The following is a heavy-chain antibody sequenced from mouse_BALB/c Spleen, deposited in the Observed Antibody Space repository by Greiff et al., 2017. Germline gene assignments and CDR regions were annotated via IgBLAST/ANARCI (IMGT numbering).Heavy chain of an antibody. CDR3: ARDYYGSRAY. J-gene: IGHJ2*01. V-gene: IGHV5-6-3*01. Sequence: EVKLVESGGGLVQPGGSLKLSCAASGFTFSSYGMSWVRQTPDKRLELVATINSNGGSTCYPDSVKGRFTISRDNAKNTLYLQMSSLKSEDTAMYYCARDYYGSRAYWGQGTTLTVSS. D-gene: IGHD1-1*01. CDR1: GFTFSSYG. CDR2: INSNGGST.